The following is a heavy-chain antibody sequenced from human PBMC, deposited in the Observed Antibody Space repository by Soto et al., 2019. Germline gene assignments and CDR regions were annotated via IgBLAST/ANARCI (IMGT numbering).Heavy chain of an antibody. Sequence: GGSLRLSCAVSGFTFSSYAMSWVRRAPGKGLEWVSAISVSGGNTYYTDSVKGRFTISRDNSKNTLYLQMKSLRAEDTAVYYCAQVVAKGYWGQGTLVTVSS. CDR3: AQVVAKGY. CDR1: GFTFSSYA. D-gene: IGHD5-12*01. V-gene: IGHV3-23*01. CDR2: ISVSGGNT. J-gene: IGHJ4*02.